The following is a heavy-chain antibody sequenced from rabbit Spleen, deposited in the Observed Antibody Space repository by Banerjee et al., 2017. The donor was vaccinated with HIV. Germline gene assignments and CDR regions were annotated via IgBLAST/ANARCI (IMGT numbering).Heavy chain of an antibody. Sequence: QSLEESGGDLVKPGASLTLTCTASGFTFSSYWMCWVRQAPGKGLEWIACIDVGSSGSTYYASWAKGRFTISKTSSTTVTLQMTGLTAADTATYFCARGVRGGADHLYSAMDLWGPGTLVTVS. D-gene: IGHD4-1*01. J-gene: IGHJ6*01. CDR2: IDVGSSGST. CDR1: GFTFSSYW. V-gene: IGHV1S40*01. CDR3: ARGVRGGADHLYSAMDL.